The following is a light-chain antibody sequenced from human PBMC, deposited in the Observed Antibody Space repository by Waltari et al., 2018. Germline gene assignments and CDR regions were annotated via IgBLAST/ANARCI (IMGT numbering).Light chain of an antibody. J-gene: IGKJ1*01. V-gene: IGKV3-15*01. CDR2: GAS. CDR1: QSVSDN. CDR3: QHYNTWPGT. Sequence: EIGVTQFPATLSVPPGQRVTLSCRTSQSVSDNLAWYQQRPGQAPRLLIYGASTRATNVPARFGGSGSGIQFSLTISGLQSEDFAVYYCQHYNTWPGTFGQGTKVEIK.